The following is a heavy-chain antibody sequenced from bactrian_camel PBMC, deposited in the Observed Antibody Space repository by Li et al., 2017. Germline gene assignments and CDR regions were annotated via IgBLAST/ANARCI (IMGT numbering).Heavy chain of an antibody. V-gene: IGHV3S31*01. CDR2: ISGRGDKI. CDR3: SRSQEGWAQVFEY. D-gene: IGHD3*01. Sequence: DVQLVESGGGLVQPGGSLRLSCTTTGFTFSGYTFNWVRQAPGKGLEWVSTISGRGDKIYYSDSVKGRFTISRDNAANTLFLQLNSLKTEDTAMYYCSRSQEGWAQVFEYWGRGTQVTVS. CDR1: GFTFSGYT. J-gene: IGHJ4*01.